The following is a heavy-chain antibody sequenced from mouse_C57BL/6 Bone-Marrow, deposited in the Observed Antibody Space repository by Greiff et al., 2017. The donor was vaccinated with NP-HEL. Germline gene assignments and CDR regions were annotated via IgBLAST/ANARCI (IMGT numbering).Heavy chain of an antibody. Sequence: QLQQSGPELVKPGASVKISCKASGYTFTDYYMNWVKQSHGKSLEWIGDINPNNGGTSYNQKFKGKATLTVDKSSSTAYMELRSLTSEDSAVYYCARGRFITTVVDYAMDYWGQGTSVTVSS. CDR1: GYTFTDYY. CDR3: ARGRFITTVVDYAMDY. CDR2: INPNNGGT. D-gene: IGHD1-1*01. J-gene: IGHJ4*01. V-gene: IGHV1-26*01.